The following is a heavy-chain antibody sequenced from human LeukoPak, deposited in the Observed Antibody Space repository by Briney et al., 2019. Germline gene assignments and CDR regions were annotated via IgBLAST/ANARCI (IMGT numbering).Heavy chain of an antibody. CDR3: ARGPYGSGSYYIDYFDY. CDR1: GGTFSSYA. J-gene: IGHJ4*02. D-gene: IGHD3-10*01. CDR2: IIPIFGTA. V-gene: IGHV1-69*01. Sequence: SVTVSFKASGGTFSSYAISWVRQAPGQGLEWMGGIIPIFGTADYAQKFQGRVTITADESTSTAYMGLSSLRSEDTAVYYCARGPYGSGSYYIDYFDYWGQGTLVTVSS.